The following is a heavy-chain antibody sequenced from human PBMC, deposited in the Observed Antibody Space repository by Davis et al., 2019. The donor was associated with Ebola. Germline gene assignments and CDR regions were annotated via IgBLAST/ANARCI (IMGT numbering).Heavy chain of an antibody. J-gene: IGHJ4*02. D-gene: IGHD4/OR15-4a*01. CDR1: GGSISSYY. Sequence: SETLSLTCAVYGGSISSYYWSWIRQPPGKGLEWIGYIYYSGSTNYNPSLKSRVTISVDTSKNQFSLKLTSVTAADTAVYYCARQRKVPDYWGQGTLVTVSS. V-gene: IGHV4-59*08. CDR2: IYYSGST. CDR3: ARQRKVPDY.